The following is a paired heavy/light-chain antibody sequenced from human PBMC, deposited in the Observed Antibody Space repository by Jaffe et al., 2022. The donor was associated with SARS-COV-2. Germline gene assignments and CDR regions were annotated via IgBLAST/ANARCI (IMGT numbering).Heavy chain of an antibody. J-gene: IGHJ5*02. CDR2: ISSSNTYI. D-gene: IGHD2-15*01. CDR3: ARDRLCSGGSCYFLGGIAGFDP. V-gene: IGHV3-21*01. CDR1: GFTFSSYS. Sequence: EVQLVESGGGLVKPGGSLRLSCAASGFTFSSYSMNWVRQAPGKGLEWVSSISSSNTYIYYADSVKGRFTISRDNAKNSLYLQMNSLRAEDTAVYYCARDRLCSGGSCYFLGGIAGFDPWGQGTLVTVSS.
Light chain of an antibody. CDR2: KAS. J-gene: IGKJ1*01. CDR1: QSISNW. CDR3: QQYNSYSWT. Sequence: DIQMTQSPSTLSASVGDRVTITCRASQSISNWLAWYHQKPGKAPKLLIYKASSLESGVPSRFSGSGSGTEFTLTISSLQPDDFATYYCQQYNSYSWTFGQGTKVEIK. V-gene: IGKV1-5*03.